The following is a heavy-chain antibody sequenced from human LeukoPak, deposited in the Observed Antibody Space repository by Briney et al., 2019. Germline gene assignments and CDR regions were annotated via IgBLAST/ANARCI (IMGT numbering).Heavy chain of an antibody. V-gene: IGHV3-11*01. CDR2: ISGGGGAI. CDR1: GFTFSGYY. J-gene: IGHJ6*02. Sequence: PGGSLRLSCAAPGFTFSGYYMTWIRQAPGKGLEWVSYISGGGGAIYYADSVKGRFTISRDNAKNSLYLQMNSLRAEDTAVYYCARDLCSGGSCYSYYGMDVWGQGTTVTVSS. D-gene: IGHD2-15*01. CDR3: ARDLCSGGSCYSYYGMDV.